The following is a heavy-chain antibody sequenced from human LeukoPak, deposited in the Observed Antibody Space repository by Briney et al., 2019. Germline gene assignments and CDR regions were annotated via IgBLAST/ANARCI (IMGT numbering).Heavy chain of an antibody. V-gene: IGHV4-61*02. Sequence: PSETLSLTCTVSGGSISSGSYYWSWIRQPPGKGLEWIGRIYTSGNSDFNPSLKSRVTISVDTSKKQFSLNLSSVTAADTAVYYCAREERTTGLLWFDPWGQGTLVTVSS. J-gene: IGHJ5*02. D-gene: IGHD1-14*01. CDR1: GGSISSGSYY. CDR3: AREERTTGLLWFDP. CDR2: IYTSGNS.